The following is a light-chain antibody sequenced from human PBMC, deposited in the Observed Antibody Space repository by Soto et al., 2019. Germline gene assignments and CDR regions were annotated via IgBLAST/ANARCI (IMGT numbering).Light chain of an antibody. CDR3: LLSYSGVRV. J-gene: IGLJ3*02. V-gene: IGLV7-46*01. CDR2: DTS. CDR1: TGAVTSGHW. Sequence: QAVVTQEPSLTVSPGGTVTLTCGSNTGAVTSGHWTYWFQQKPGQAPRTLIFDTSNKQSWTPARFSGSLLGGKAALTLSGAQPDDEADYYCLLSYSGVRVFGGGTKLTV.